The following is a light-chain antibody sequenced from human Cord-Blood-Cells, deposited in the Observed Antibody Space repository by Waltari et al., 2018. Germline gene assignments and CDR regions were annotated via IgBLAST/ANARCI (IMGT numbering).Light chain of an antibody. CDR3: NSRDSSGNHVV. CDR1: SLRSYY. Sequence: SSELTQDPAVSVALGQTVRITCHGDSLRSYYASWYQQKPGQAPVLVIYGKNNRPTGIPDRFSGASSGNTASLTITVAQGEDDADYCWNSRDSSGNHVVFGGGTKLTVL. CDR2: GKN. V-gene: IGLV3-19*01. J-gene: IGLJ2*01.